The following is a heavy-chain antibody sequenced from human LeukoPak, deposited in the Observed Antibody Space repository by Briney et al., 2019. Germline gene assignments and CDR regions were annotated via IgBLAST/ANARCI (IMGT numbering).Heavy chain of an antibody. CDR2: IIPIFGTA. CDR3: ARASGGYYYYGMDV. V-gene: IGHV1-69*13. CDR1: GYTFTSYG. Sequence: VASVKVSCKASGYTFTSYGISWVRQAPGQGLEWMGGIIPIFGTANYAQKFQGRVTITADESTSTAYMELSSLRSEDTAVYYCARASGGYYYYGMDVWGQGTTVTVSS. D-gene: IGHD3-16*01. J-gene: IGHJ6*02.